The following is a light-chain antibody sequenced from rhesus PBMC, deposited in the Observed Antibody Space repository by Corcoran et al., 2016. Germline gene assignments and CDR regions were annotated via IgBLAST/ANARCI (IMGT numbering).Light chain of an antibody. CDR3: SSYASSTSFI. Sequence: QAALTQPRSVSGSPGPSVTSSCTGTSSDIGGYKYVSWYQQYPGTAPKLMIYEVSKRPSGVSDRFSGSKSGNTASLTISGLQAEDEADYYCSSYASSTSFIFGAGTRRTVL. V-gene: IGLV2-32*02. CDR2: EVS. J-gene: IGLJ1*01. CDR1: SSDIGGYKY.